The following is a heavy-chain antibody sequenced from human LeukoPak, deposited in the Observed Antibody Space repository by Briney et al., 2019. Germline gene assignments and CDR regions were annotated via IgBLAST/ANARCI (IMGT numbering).Heavy chain of an antibody. CDR3: ARADDFWSGYWYY. D-gene: IGHD3-3*01. Sequence: PSETLSLTCTVSGGSISSYYWSWIRQPPGKGLEWIGYVYYTGTTNYNPSLKSRVTISIDTSKSQFSLNLNSVTAADTAVYYCARADDFWSGYWYYWGQGTLVTVSP. CDR2: VYYTGTT. CDR1: GGSISSYY. V-gene: IGHV4-59*01. J-gene: IGHJ4*02.